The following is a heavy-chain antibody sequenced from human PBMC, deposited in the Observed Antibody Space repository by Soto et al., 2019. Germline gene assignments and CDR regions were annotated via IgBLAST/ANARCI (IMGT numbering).Heavy chain of an antibody. J-gene: IGHJ5*02. D-gene: IGHD6-13*01. CDR2: ISANNGNT. CDR3: ARSTGDISSWFSYNWFDP. V-gene: IGHV1-18*01. Sequence: QAQLVQSGAEVKKPGASVKVSCRGSGYTFSSYGISWVRQGPGQGLEWMGWISANNGNTKYAQKVQGRVTMTTDTSTNTAYMVLRGLRSDDTAVYFCARSTGDISSWFSYNWFDPWGQGTLVTVSS. CDR1: GYTFSSYG.